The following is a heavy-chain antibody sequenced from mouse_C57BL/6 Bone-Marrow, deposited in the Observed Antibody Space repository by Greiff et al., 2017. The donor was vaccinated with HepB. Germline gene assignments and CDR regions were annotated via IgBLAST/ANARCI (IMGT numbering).Heavy chain of an antibody. Sequence: QVQLQQSGPGLVQPSQSLSITCTVSGFSLTSYGVHWVRQSPGKGLEWLGVIWSGGSTDYNAAFISRLSISKDNSKIQVFFKMNSLQADDTAIYYCARDSGTGARFAYWGQGTLVTVAA. D-gene: IGHD4-1*01. V-gene: IGHV2-2*01. CDR2: IWSGGST. CDR3: ARDSGTGARFAY. CDR1: GFSLTSYG. J-gene: IGHJ3*01.